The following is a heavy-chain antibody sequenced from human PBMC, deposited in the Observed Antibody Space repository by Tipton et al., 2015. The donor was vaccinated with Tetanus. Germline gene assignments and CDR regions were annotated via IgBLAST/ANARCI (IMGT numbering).Heavy chain of an antibody. CDR3: ARGFCTGGSCYGGFDP. D-gene: IGHD2-15*01. Sequence: TLSLTCAISGDSVSSGGYAWSWFRQAPGKGLEWIGYIYDSGSLFHNPSLKTGNTYYSPSLKSRVSISLDRSEKQLSLRLSPVTAADTAVYYCARGFCTGGSCYGGFDPWGQGSQVTVSS. V-gene: IGHV4-30-2*01. CDR2: IYDSGSLFHNPSLKTGNT. CDR1: GDSVSSGGYA. J-gene: IGHJ5*02.